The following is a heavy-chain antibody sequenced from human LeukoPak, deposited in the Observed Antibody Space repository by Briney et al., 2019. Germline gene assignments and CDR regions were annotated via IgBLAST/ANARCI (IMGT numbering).Heavy chain of an antibody. Sequence: ASVKVSCKASGYTFTSYYMHWVRQAPGQGLEWMGIINPSGGSTSYAQKFQGRVTMTRDMSTSTVYMELSSLRSEDTAVYYCARAVSGGGYFDYWGQGTLVTVSS. J-gene: IGHJ4*02. D-gene: IGHD3-10*01. CDR1: GYTFTSYY. CDR3: ARAVSGGGYFDY. CDR2: INPSGGST. V-gene: IGHV1-46*01.